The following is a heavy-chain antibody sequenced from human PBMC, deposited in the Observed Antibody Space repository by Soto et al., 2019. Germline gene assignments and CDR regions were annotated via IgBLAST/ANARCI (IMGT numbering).Heavy chain of an antibody. J-gene: IGHJ3*02. CDR2: ISGSGGST. V-gene: IGHV3-23*01. CDR1: GFTFSSYA. CDR3: AKDLGYCSGGSCPDAFDI. D-gene: IGHD2-15*01. Sequence: GWSLRLSCAASGFTFSSYAMSWVRQAPGKGLEWVSAISGSGGSTYYADSVKGRFTISRDNSKNTLYLQMNSLRAEDTAVYYCAKDLGYCSGGSCPDAFDIWGQGTMVTVSS.